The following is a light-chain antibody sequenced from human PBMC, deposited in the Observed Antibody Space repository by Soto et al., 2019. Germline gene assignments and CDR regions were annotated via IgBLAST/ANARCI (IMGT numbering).Light chain of an antibody. Sequence: EIVLTQSPGTLSLSPGERATLSCRASQSANSNYLAWYQQKPGQAPRLLIYGASTRATGIPDRFSASGSGTDFTLTINRLEPEDFAVYYCQQYGTSPPMYTFGQGNKLEIK. CDR3: QQYGTSPPMYT. CDR2: GAS. J-gene: IGKJ2*01. CDR1: QSANSNY. V-gene: IGKV3-20*01.